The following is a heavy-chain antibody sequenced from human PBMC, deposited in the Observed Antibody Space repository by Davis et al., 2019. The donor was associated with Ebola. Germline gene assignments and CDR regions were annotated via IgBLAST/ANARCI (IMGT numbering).Heavy chain of an antibody. CDR1: GFTFSSYS. J-gene: IGHJ5*02. V-gene: IGHV3-21*01. CDR2: ITVTSNYT. Sequence: PGGSLRLSCAASGFTFSSYSMNWVRQAPGNGLEWVSSITVTSNYTYYADSVEGRFTISRDNAKNSLYLQMNSLRAEDTAVYYCARRNWFDPWGQGTLVTVSS. CDR3: ARRNWFDP.